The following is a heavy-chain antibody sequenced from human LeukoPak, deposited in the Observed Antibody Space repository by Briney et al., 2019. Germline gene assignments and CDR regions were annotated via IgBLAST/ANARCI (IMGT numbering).Heavy chain of an antibody. CDR2: IYYSGST. CDR1: GGSISSYY. D-gene: IGHD5-18*01. J-gene: IGHJ4*02. CDR3: ARGMTAFFDY. Sequence: PSETLSLTCAVYGGSISSYYWSWIRQPPGKGLEWIGYIYYSGSTNYNPSLKSRVTISVDTSKNQFSLKLSSVTAADTAVYYCARGMTAFFDYWGQGTLVTVSS. V-gene: IGHV4-59*01.